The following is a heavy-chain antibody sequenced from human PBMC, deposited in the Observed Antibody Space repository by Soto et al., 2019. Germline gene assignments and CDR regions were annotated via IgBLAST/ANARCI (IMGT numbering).Heavy chain of an antibody. V-gene: IGHV3-30*18. CDR3: AKDQGRHRGYDDYYYYYGMDV. Sequence: QVQLVESGGGVVQPGRSLRLSCAASGFTFSSYGMHWVRQAPGKGLEWVAVISYDGSNKYYADSVKGRFTISRDNSKNTLYLQMNSLRAEDTAVYYCAKDQGRHRGYDDYYYYYGMDVWGQGTTVTVSS. J-gene: IGHJ6*02. CDR2: ISYDGSNK. CDR1: GFTFSSYG. D-gene: IGHD5-12*01.